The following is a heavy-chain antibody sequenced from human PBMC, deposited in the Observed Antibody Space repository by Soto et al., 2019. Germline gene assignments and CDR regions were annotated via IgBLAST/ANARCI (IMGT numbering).Heavy chain of an antibody. CDR2: INGYNGHT. J-gene: IGHJ5*02. V-gene: IGHV1-18*04. CDR1: DYTLTSYG. CDR3: PQCYCYSTSCYEIKTCFDP. D-gene: IGHD2-2*01. Sequence: ASVKVSCKASDYTLTSYGIIWVRQAAGQGLEWMGWINGYNGHTNFAQKFQGRVTMTTDTYTNTAYMALRSLRSDDTAVYYCPQCYCYSTSCYEIKTCFDPWGQGTLVTVSS.